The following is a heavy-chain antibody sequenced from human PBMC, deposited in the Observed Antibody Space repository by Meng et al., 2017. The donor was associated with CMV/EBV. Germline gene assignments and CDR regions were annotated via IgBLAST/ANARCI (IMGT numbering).Heavy chain of an antibody. CDR2: ISTSFSTA. CDR1: GVTFSSDD. CDR3: ARSIVGGVAYYDY. V-gene: IGHV1-69*05. J-gene: IGHJ4*02. Sequence: WKDSGVTFSSDDMSWVRQAPGQGLEWMGGISTSFSTANTEQKFQRRVTITKDEKKRTDHKELSSMVAEDAVEYCGARSIVGGVAYYDYWGQGTLVTVSS. D-gene: IGHD3-3*01.